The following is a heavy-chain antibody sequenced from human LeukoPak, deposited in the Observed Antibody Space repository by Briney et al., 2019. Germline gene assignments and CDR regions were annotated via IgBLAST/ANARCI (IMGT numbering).Heavy chain of an antibody. CDR2: INLSGGST. CDR3: VRHNHMDV. J-gene: IGHJ6*02. CDR1: GYTFTTYS. Sequence: ASVNVSCKASGYTFTTYSMHWVRQAPGQGLEWMAIINLSGGSTDYTQKFQGRVTVTRDTSKSTVYMELSSLRSEDTAVYYCVRHNHMDVWGQGTTVTVSS. V-gene: IGHV1-46*01.